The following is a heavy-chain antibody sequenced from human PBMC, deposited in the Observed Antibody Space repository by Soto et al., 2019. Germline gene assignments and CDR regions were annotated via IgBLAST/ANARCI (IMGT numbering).Heavy chain of an antibody. CDR1: GFPFSRFA. D-gene: IGHD4-4*01. CDR3: VKGGAVTFSGWFFDY. Sequence: HPGGSLRLSCSASGFPFSRFAIHWVRQAPGKGLVYVSGISFNGGDTYHADSVKGRFSISRDNSKNTVYLQMSSLRAEDTAVYYCVKGGAVTFSGWFFDYWGQGTPVTVSS. V-gene: IGHV3-64D*06. J-gene: IGHJ4*02. CDR2: ISFNGGDT.